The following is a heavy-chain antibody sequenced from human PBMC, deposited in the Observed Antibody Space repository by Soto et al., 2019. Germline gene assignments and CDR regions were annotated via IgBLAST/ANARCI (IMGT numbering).Heavy chain of an antibody. V-gene: IGHV3-23*01. CDR3: AKPQYSGIYYYYGMDV. Sequence: EVQLLESGGGLVQPGGSLRLSCAASGFTFSSYAMSWVRQAPGKGLEWVSAISGSGGSTYYADSVKGRFTISRDNSKNTLYLQMNSLRAEDTAVYYCAKPQYSGIYYYYGMDVWGQGTTVTVSS. CDR2: ISGSGGST. CDR1: GFTFSSYA. J-gene: IGHJ6*02. D-gene: IGHD1-26*01.